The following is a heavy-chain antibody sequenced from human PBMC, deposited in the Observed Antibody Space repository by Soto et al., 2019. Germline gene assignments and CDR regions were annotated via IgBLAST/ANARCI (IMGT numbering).Heavy chain of an antibody. J-gene: IGHJ4*02. CDR2: INNSGDT. Sequence: PGGSLRLSCAVSGFSFGSYAMSWVRQSPGRGLEWVSIINNSGDTYYADSVKGRFTISRDNSKNMVNVQMNSLRAADLAVYYCPQALWSSCGYFLRGYSLFGFWGSGSLVTVSS. CDR1: GFSFGSYA. CDR3: PQALWSSCGYFLRGYSLFGF. V-gene: IGHV3-23*01. D-gene: IGHD3-3*01.